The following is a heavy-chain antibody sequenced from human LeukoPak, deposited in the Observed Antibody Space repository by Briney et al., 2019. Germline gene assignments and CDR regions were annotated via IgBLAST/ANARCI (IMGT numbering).Heavy chain of an antibody. CDR1: GFTLSGYS. Sequence: QPGGSLRLSCAASGFTLSGYSMNWARQAPGKGLEWVASINHNGNVNYYVDSVKGRFTISRDNAKNSLYLQMSNLRAEDTAVYFCARGGGLDVWGQGATVTVSS. CDR3: ARGGGLDV. J-gene: IGHJ6*02. CDR2: INHNGNVN. V-gene: IGHV3-7*03. D-gene: IGHD3-16*01.